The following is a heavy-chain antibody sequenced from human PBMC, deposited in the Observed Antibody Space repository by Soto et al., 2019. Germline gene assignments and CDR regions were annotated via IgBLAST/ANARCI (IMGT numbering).Heavy chain of an antibody. V-gene: IGHV1-18*04. CDR1: GYTLTRHG. Sequence: ASVMVSCTTCGYTLTRHGISWGRQAPGQGLEWMGWISAYNGNTNYAQKLQGRVTMTTDTSTSTAYMELRSLRSDDTAVYYCARVGYCSGGSCYWFDPWGQGTPVTVSS. CDR2: ISAYNGNT. J-gene: IGHJ5*02. D-gene: IGHD2-15*01. CDR3: ARVGYCSGGSCYWFDP.